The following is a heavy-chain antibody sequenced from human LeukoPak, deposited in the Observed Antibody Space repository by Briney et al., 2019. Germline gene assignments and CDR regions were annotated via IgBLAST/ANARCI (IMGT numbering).Heavy chain of an antibody. CDR1: RGSISSYY. V-gene: IGHV4-59*01. Sequence: SETLSLNCTVSRGSISSYYWSWIRQPPGKGLEWIGYIYYSGSTNYNPSLKSRVTISVDTSKNQFSLKLSSVTAADTAVYYCARTMVRGVINYFDYWGQGTLVTVSS. J-gene: IGHJ4*02. CDR3: ARTMVRGVINYFDY. CDR2: IYYSGST. D-gene: IGHD3-10*01.